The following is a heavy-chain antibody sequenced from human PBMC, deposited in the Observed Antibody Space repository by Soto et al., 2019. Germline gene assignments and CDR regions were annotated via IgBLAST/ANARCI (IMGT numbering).Heavy chain of an antibody. J-gene: IGHJ4*02. V-gene: IGHV1-18*04. CDR3: ARRGYYYDSSGYYPYYFDY. Sequence: GASVKVSCKASGYTFTSYGISWVRQAPGQGLEWMGWISAYNGNTNYAQKLQGRVTMTTDTSTCTAYTELRSLRSDDTAVYYCARRGYYYDSSGYYPYYFDYWGQGTLVTVSS. CDR1: GYTFTSYG. D-gene: IGHD3-22*01. CDR2: ISAYNGNT.